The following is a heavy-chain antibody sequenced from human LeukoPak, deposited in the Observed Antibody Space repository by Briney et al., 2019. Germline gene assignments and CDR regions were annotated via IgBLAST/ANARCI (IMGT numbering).Heavy chain of an antibody. J-gene: IGHJ4*02. CDR2: ISGSGDAI. CDR3: ARTYGSGSLDY. CDR1: GFAFSNHN. D-gene: IGHD2-15*01. Sequence: GESLRLSCVASGFAFSNHNMDWVRQAPGKGLEWVSYISGSGDAIFYADSVRGRFTISRDNAKNSVYLQMNSLRAEDTAVYYCARTYGSGSLDYGGQGTLVTVSS. V-gene: IGHV3-48*01.